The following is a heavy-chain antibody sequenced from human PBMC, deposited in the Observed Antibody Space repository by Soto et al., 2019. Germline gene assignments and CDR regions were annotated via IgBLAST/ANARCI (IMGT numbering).Heavy chain of an antibody. CDR3: ARVIAMDLLLHTAPGY. D-gene: IGHD5-18*01. CDR1: GGSISSGRYY. CDR2: IYYSGST. V-gene: IGHV4-39*01. Sequence: SETLSLTCTVSGGSISSGRYYWGWIRQPPGKGLEWIGSIYYSGSTYSNPSLKSRVTIFVDTSKNQFSLRLSSVTAADTAVYFCARVIAMDLLLHTAPGYWGQGTLVTVSS. J-gene: IGHJ4*02.